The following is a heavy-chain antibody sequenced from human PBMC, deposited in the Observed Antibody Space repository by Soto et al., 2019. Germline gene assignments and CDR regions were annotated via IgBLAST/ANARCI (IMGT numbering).Heavy chain of an antibody. J-gene: IGHJ4*02. CDR1: GFTFSSYG. Sequence: QVQLVESGGGVVQPGRSLRLSCAASGFTFSSYGMHWVRQAPGKGLEWVAVIWYDGSNKYYADSVKGRFTISRDNSKNPLYLQMNSLRAEDTAVYYCARGVVIRDSSGVDVFDYWGQGTLVTVSS. CDR2: IWYDGSNK. CDR3: ARGVVIRDSSGVDVFDY. V-gene: IGHV3-33*01. D-gene: IGHD3-22*01.